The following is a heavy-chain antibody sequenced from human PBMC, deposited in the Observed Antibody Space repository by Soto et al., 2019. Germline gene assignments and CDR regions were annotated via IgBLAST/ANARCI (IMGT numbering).Heavy chain of an antibody. J-gene: IGHJ4*02. Sequence: RLPCAASGFTFSGSAMHWVRQASGKGLEWVGRIRSKANSYATAYAASVKGRFTISRDDSKNTAYLQMNSLKTEDTAVYYCTTIFLTYYDFWSGYYTGNYWGQGTLVTVSS. V-gene: IGHV3-73*01. CDR1: GFTFSGSA. CDR2: IRSKANSYAT. D-gene: IGHD3-3*01. CDR3: TTIFLTYYDFWSGYYTGNY.